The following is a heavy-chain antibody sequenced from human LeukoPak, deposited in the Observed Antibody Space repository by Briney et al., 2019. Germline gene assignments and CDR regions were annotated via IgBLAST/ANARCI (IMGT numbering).Heavy chain of an antibody. Sequence: GGSLRLSCAASGFTFSSYNMNWVRQAPGKGLEWVSSISSSSSYTYYAASVRGRFTISRDNEKNSLYLQMNTLRAEDTAVYYCAKNQNTYGYCYFDYWGQGTLVTASS. CDR2: ISSSSSYT. V-gene: IGHV3-21*01. CDR3: AKNQNTYGYCYFDY. CDR1: GFTFSSYN. D-gene: IGHD5-18*01. J-gene: IGHJ4*02.